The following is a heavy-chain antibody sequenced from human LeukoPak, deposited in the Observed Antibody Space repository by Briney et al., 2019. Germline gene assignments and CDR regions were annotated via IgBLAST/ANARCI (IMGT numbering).Heavy chain of an antibody. V-gene: IGHV3-21*01. Sequence: GGSLRLSCAASGFTFSNFGMNWVRQAPGKRLEWVSSISGNSRYIYYADSVKGRFTISRDNAENSLSLQMNSLRAEDSAVYYCTRQYYDFWSGFFTADYWFDYWGQGTLVTVSS. CDR3: TRQYYDFWSGFFTADYWFDY. CDR2: ISGNSRYI. D-gene: IGHD3-3*01. CDR1: GFTFSNFG. J-gene: IGHJ4*02.